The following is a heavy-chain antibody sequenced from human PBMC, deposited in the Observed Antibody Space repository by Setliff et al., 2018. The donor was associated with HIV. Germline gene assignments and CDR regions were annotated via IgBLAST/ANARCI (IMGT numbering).Heavy chain of an antibody. D-gene: IGHD1-1*01. Sequence: GESLKISCAASGFSFTFYALSWVRQTPGKGLEWISGISGSGGVTYYADSVKGRFTISRDNSKGSLYLQMDSLRAEDTAVYYCAKQTNLGTVPDSWGQGTLVTVSS. CDR2: ISGSGGVT. CDR3: AKQTNLGTVPDS. J-gene: IGHJ4*02. V-gene: IGHV3-23*01. CDR1: GFSFTFYA.